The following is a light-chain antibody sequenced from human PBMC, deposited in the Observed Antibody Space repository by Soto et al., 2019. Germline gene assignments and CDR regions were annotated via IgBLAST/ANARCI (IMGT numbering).Light chain of an antibody. CDR3: QQRSNWPYT. Sequence: EIVLTQSPATLSLSPGERATLSCRASQSVSSYLAWFQQKPGRAPRLLIFDASNRATGIPARFSGSGSGTDFTLTISNLEPEDFAVYYCQQRSNWPYTFGQGTKLEIK. CDR1: QSVSSY. V-gene: IGKV3-11*01. CDR2: DAS. J-gene: IGKJ2*01.